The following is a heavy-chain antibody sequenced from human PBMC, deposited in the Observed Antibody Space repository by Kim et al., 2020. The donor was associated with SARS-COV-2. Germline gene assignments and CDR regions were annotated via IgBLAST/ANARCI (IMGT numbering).Heavy chain of an antibody. CDR2: INAGNGNT. CDR1: GYTFTSYV. D-gene: IGHD2-2*01. Sequence: ASVKVSCKASGYTFTSYVMHWVRQAPGQRLEWMGWINAGNGNTKYSQKFQGRVTITRDTSASTAYMELSSLRSEYTAVYYCARDQGIYCSSTSCRYGMDVWGQGTTVTVSS. J-gene: IGHJ6*02. CDR3: ARDQGIYCSSTSCRYGMDV. V-gene: IGHV1-3*01.